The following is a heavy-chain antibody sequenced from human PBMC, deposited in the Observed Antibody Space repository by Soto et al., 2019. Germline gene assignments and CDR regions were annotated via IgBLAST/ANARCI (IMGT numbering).Heavy chain of an antibody. CDR1: GFTFSSYA. CDR3: AKDHEDIVVVVAASPSWYFDL. Sequence: EVQLLESGGGLVQPGGSLRLSCAASGFTFSSYAMSWVRQAPGKGLEWVSAISGSGGSTYYADSVKGRFTISRDNAKNTLYLQMNSVRAEDTAVYYCAKDHEDIVVVVAASPSWYFDLWGRGTLVTVSS. D-gene: IGHD2-15*01. CDR2: ISGSGGST. V-gene: IGHV3-23*01. J-gene: IGHJ2*01.